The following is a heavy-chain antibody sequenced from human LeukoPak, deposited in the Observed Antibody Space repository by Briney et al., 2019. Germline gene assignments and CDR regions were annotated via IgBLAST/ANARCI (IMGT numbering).Heavy chain of an antibody. CDR3: ARSEEDCSSTSCFGFDY. CDR2: IYYSGST. Sequence: PSETLSLTCTVSGGSISSGDYYWSWIRQPPGKGLEWIGYIYYSGSTYYNPSLKSRVTISVDTSKNQFSLKLSSVTAADTAVYYCARSEEDCSSTSCFGFDYWGQGTLVTVSS. CDR1: GGSISSGDYY. V-gene: IGHV4-30-4*08. D-gene: IGHD2-2*01. J-gene: IGHJ4*02.